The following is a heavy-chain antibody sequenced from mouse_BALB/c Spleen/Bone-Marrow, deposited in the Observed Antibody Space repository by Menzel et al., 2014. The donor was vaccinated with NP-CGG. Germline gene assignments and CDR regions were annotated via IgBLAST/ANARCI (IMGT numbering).Heavy chain of an antibody. CDR3: AIVGGGWYFDV. V-gene: IGHV3-8*02. CDR2: ISYSGNT. J-gene: IGHJ1*01. CDR1: GDSITSGY. Sequence: VQLKQSGPSLVKPSQTLSLTCSVTGDSITSGYRNWIRKFPGNKLEYMGYISYSGNTYYNPSLKSRISITRDTFKNQCCLRLKAGAREDTGRYDGAIVGGGWYFDVWGAGTTVTVSS. D-gene: IGHD1-1*02.